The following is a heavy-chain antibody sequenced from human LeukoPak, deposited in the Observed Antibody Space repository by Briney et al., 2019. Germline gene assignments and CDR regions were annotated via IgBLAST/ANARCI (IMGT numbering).Heavy chain of an antibody. Sequence: PGGSLRLSCAASGFTFSSYWMSWVRQAPGKGLEWVANIKQDGSEKYYVDSVKGRFTISKDNAKNSLYLQMNSLRAEDTAVYYCASRGWSDHYYYYYMDVWGKGTTVTVSS. J-gene: IGHJ6*03. CDR2: IKQDGSEK. D-gene: IGHD6-19*01. CDR1: GFTFSSYW. CDR3: ASRGWSDHYYYYYMDV. V-gene: IGHV3-7*01.